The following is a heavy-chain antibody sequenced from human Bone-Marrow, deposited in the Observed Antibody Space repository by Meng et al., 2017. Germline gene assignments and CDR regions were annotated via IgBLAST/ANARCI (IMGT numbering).Heavy chain of an antibody. J-gene: IGHJ4*02. D-gene: IGHD4-11*01. V-gene: IGHV4-34*01. Sequence: QVQLKQWGAGLLTPSETLSLSCVVSGGSFSDYYWSWIRPPPGKGLEWIGEINHSGSTNYNPSLESRATISVDTSQNNLSLKLSSVTAADSAVYYCARGPTTMAHDFDYWGQGTLVTVSS. CDR3: ARGPTTMAHDFDY. CDR1: GGSFSDYY. CDR2: INHSGST.